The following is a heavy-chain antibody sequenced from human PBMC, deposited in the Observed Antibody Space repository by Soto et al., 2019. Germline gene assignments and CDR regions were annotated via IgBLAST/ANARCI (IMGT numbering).Heavy chain of an antibody. CDR2: VGTSGIT. CDR3: ARGGITFGGVILNWFGP. CDR1: GGSLSDYS. J-gene: IGHJ5*02. D-gene: IGHD3-16*02. Sequence: PSETLSLTFAVYGGSLSDYSWTWIRQAPRRGLEWIGEVGTSGITNYNPSLESRVTFSIDTSNSQFSLRLSSVTAADTAVYYCARGGITFGGVILNWFGPWGQGTLVTVSS. V-gene: IGHV4-34*01.